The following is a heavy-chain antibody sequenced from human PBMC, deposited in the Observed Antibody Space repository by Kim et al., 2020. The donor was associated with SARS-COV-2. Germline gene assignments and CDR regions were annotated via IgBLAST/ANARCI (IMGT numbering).Heavy chain of an antibody. D-gene: IGHD3-22*01. J-gene: IGHJ4*02. V-gene: IGHV3-30*04. CDR3: ARGHYYYDSSGYYDY. CDR1: GFTFSSYA. CDR2: ISYDGRNK. Sequence: GGSLRLSCAASGFTFSSYAMHWVCLAQGKGLEWVAVISYDGRNKYYADPVKGRFTISRDNSKNTLYLQMNSLRAEDTAVYYCARGHYYYDSSGYYDYCGQGTLFTVSS.